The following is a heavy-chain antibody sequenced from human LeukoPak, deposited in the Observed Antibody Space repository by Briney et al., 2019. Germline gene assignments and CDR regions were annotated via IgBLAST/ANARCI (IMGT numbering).Heavy chain of an antibody. CDR2: IRYDGSNK. V-gene: IGHV3-30*02. Sequence: PGGSLRLSCAASGFTFSSYGMHWVRQAPGKGLEWVAFIRYDGSNKYYADSVKGRFTISRDNSKNTLYPQMNSLRAEDTAVYYCARGFGVAYYYYSMDVWGKGTTVTISS. D-gene: IGHD3-3*01. CDR1: GFTFSSYG. CDR3: ARGFGVAYYYYSMDV. J-gene: IGHJ6*03.